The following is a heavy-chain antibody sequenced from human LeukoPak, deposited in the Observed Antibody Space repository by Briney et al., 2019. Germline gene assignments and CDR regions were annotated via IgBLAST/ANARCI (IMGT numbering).Heavy chain of an antibody. CDR1: GGSISSGDYY. J-gene: IGHJ4*02. CDR2: IYYTGST. D-gene: IGHD3-9*01. Sequence: PSQTLSLTCTVSGGSISSGDYYWSWIRQPPGKGLEWIGYIYYTGSTYYNPSLKSRFTISIDTSKNQFSLNLNSVTAADTAVYYCARGSTGPDYWGQGTLVTVSS. CDR3: ARGSTGPDY. V-gene: IGHV4-30-4*01.